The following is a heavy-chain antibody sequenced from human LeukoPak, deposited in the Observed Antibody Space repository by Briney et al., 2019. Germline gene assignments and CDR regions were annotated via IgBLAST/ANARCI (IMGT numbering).Heavy chain of an antibody. J-gene: IGHJ4*02. CDR1: GFTVSSNY. CDR3: ARDGGQSGYSSSWSLDH. V-gene: IGHV3-53*01. Sequence: GGSLRLSCAASGFTVSSNYMTWVRQAPGKGLEWGSVIYSGGSTYYADSVKGRFTISRDNSKNTLYLQMNSLRAEDTAVYYCARDGGQSGYSSSWSLDHWGQGTLVTVSS. D-gene: IGHD6-13*01. CDR2: IYSGGST.